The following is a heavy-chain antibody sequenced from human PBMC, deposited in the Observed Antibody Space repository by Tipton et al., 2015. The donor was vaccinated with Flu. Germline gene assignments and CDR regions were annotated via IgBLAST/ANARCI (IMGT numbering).Heavy chain of an antibody. J-gene: IGHJ4*02. CDR1: GDAIASGYF. CDR2: IFHTGST. V-gene: IGHV4-38-2*02. Sequence: TLSLTCSVSGDAIASGYFWGWIRQPPGKGLEWIGNIFHTGSTYLNPSLKSRVTISVDTSKKQFSLQLRSVTAADTAVYYCAREFGGSGSYYPYWGRGALVTVSS. CDR3: AREFGGSGSYYPY. D-gene: IGHD3-10*01.